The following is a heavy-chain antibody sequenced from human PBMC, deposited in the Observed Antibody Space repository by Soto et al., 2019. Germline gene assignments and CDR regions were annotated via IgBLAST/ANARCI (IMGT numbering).Heavy chain of an antibody. V-gene: IGHV4-61*01. CDR3: ARDGHGMDV. CDR2: IFFTGRT. Sequence: QVQLQESGPGLVNPSETLSLTCTVSGGSVSSGSYHWSWILKPTGKGLEWIGYIFFTGRTNYNPSLKSRGAISVDTAKNQFDLKWTAVTAADTAVYYCARDGHGMDVWGQGTTVTVSS. CDR1: GGSVSSGSYH. J-gene: IGHJ6*02.